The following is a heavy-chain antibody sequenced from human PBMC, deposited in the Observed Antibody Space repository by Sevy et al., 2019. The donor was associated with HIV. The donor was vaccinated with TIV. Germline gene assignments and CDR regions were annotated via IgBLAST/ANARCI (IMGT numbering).Heavy chain of an antibody. CDR3: AKSKGGSYREDYYFDY. V-gene: IGHV3-23*01. CDR2: ICGSGGST. Sequence: GGSIRLTCAASGLNFSSYAISWVRQAPGKGLDWVSAICGSGGSTYYADSVQGRFTISRDNSKNTLYLQMNSLRAEDTAVYYCAKSKGGSYREDYYFDYWGQGTLVTVSS. CDR1: GLNFSSYA. D-gene: IGHD1-26*01. J-gene: IGHJ4*02.